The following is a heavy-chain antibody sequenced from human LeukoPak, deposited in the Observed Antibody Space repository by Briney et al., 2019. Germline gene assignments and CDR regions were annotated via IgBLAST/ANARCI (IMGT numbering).Heavy chain of an antibody. V-gene: IGHV4-34*01. Sequence: SETLSLTCAVYGGSFSGYYWSWIRQPPGKGLEWIGEINHSGSTNYNPSLKSRVTISVDTSKNQFSLKLSSVTAADTAVYYCARSQYYYYYMDVWGKGTTVTVSS. J-gene: IGHJ6*03. CDR1: GGSFSGYY. CDR2: INHSGST. CDR3: ARSQYYYYYMDV.